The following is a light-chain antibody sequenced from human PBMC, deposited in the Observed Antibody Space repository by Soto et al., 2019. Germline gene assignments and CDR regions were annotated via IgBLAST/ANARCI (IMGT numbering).Light chain of an antibody. CDR1: QSIFYRSNNKKY. V-gene: IGKV4-1*01. Sequence: DIVMTQSPDSLAVSLGERATINCKSSQSIFYRSNNKKYLAWYQQKPGQPPKLLISWASTRESGFPDRFSGGWSGTEFSLTISSRQAEDVAVYYCQQYYSIPYTFGQGTKLEI. CDR3: QQYYSIPYT. J-gene: IGKJ2*01. CDR2: WAS.